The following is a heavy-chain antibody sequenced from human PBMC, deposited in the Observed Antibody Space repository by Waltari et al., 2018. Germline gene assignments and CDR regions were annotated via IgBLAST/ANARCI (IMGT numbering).Heavy chain of an antibody. CDR2: LDPEDEET. V-gene: IGHV1-24*01. CDR3: TTDIMLRVFSNV. J-gene: IGHJ6*02. CDR1: GYGLSELS. Sequence: QVQLVQSGAEVRTPGASVKVSCTVSGYGLSELSMHWVRQAPGKGLEWVGGLDPEDEETVYAQKFQGRVTMTEDTSTDTAYMELSSLRSDDMAVYYCTTDIMLRVFSNVWGQGTTVTVSS. D-gene: IGHD3-10*01.